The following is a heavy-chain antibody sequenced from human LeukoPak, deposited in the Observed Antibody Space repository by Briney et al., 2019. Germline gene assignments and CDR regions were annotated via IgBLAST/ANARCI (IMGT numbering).Heavy chain of an antibody. CDR2: ISYDGSNK. J-gene: IGHJ4*02. CDR1: GFTFSSYA. D-gene: IGHD2-15*01. Sequence: GGSLRLSCAASGFTFSSYAMHWVRQAPGKGLECVAVISYDGSNKYYADSVKGRFTISRDNSKNTLYLQMNSLRAEDTAVYYCARSDGGSYDYWGQGTLVTVSS. V-gene: IGHV3-30*04. CDR3: ARSDGGSYDY.